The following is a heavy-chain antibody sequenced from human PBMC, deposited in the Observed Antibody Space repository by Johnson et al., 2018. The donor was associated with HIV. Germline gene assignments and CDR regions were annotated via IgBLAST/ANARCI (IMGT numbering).Heavy chain of an antibody. CDR3: AKYGTMTWAFDI. CDR2: ISWNSGTI. Sequence: QLVESGGGVVQPGRSLRLSCTASGFTFDDYAMHWVRQAPGKGLEWVSGISWNSGTIGYADSVKGRFTISRDNSKNTLYLQMNSLRAEDTAVYYCAKYGTMTWAFDIWGQGTMVTVSS. CDR1: GFTFDDYA. V-gene: IGHV3-9*01. J-gene: IGHJ3*02. D-gene: IGHD1-7*01.